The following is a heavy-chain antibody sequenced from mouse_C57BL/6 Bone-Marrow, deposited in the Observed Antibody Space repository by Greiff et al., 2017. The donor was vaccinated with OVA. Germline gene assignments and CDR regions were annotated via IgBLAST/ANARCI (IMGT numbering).Heavy chain of an antibody. CDR3: AREGGGWYFDV. Sequence: QVQLQQPGAELVMPGASVKLSCKASGYTFTSYWMHWVKQRPGQGLEWIGEIDPSDSYTNYNQKFKGKSTLTVDKSSSTAYMQLSSRTSEDSAVYYWAREGGGWYFDVWGTGTTVTVSS. J-gene: IGHJ1*03. CDR1: GYTFTSYW. CDR2: IDPSDSYT. V-gene: IGHV1-69*01.